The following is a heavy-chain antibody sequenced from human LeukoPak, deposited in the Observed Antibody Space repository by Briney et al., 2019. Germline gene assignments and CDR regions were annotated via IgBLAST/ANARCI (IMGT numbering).Heavy chain of an antibody. D-gene: IGHD3-22*01. CDR2: ISYDGSNK. Sequence: PGGSLRLSCAASGFTFSSYAMHWVRQAPGKGLEWVAVISYDGSNKYYADSVKGRFTISRDNSKNTLYLQMNSLRAEDTAVYYCARDRYYDSGGYFDYWGQGTLVTVSS. V-gene: IGHV3-30-3*01. CDR1: GFTFSSYA. J-gene: IGHJ4*02. CDR3: ARDRYYDSGGYFDY.